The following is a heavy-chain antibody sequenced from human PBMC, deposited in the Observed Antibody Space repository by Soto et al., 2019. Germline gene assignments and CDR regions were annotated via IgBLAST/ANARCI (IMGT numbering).Heavy chain of an antibody. V-gene: IGHV2-5*02. CDR3: AHLPWKQLWPRAPVVY. Sequence: QITLKESGPTLVKPTQTLTLTCTFSGFSLSTSGVGVGWIRQPPGKALEWLGIIYWDDDKRYCPSLKSRVTITKDTFKNQLVLTMTNMDPVDTATYYCAHLPWKQLWPRAPVVYWGQGTPVTVSS. D-gene: IGHD5-18*01. CDR2: IYWDDDK. CDR1: GFSLSTSGVG. J-gene: IGHJ4*02.